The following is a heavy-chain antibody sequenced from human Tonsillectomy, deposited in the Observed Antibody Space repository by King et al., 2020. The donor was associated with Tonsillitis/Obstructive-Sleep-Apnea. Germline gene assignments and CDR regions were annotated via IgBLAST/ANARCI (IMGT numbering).Heavy chain of an antibody. D-gene: IGHD6-6*01. J-gene: IGHJ6*03. Sequence: VQLQESGPVLVKTSETLSLMCTVSCGSISSYYWNWIRQPPGKGLEWLWYIYYSGGTDYNHSRKIRVAMSVDTSQNQISLKLSSVISADTAVYYCARVREGEGSSPRGYYYYYYMDVWSKGTTVIVSS. CDR3: ARVREGEGSSPRGYYYYYYMDV. CDR2: IYYSGGT. CDR1: CGSISSYY. V-gene: IGHV4-59*01.